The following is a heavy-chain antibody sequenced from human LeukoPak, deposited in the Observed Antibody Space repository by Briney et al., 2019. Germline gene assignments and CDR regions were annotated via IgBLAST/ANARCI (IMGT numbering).Heavy chain of an antibody. V-gene: IGHV3-30*18. CDR3: AKGYYFDY. CDR1: GFTFSSYG. J-gene: IGHJ4*02. CDR2: ISYDGSNK. Sequence: GRSLRLSCAASGFTFSSYGMHWVRQAPGKGLEWVAVISYDGSNKYYADSVKGRFTISRDNSKNTLYLQMNSPRAKDTAVYYCAKGYYFDYWGQGTLVTVSS.